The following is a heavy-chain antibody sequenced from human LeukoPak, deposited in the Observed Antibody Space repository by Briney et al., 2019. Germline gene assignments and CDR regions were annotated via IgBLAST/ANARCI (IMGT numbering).Heavy chain of an antibody. V-gene: IGHV1-24*01. CDR2: FDPEDDKI. D-gene: IGHD2-2*01. CDR3: VAEYHPAQIPVAIAGVD. J-gene: IGHJ4*02. Sequence: ASVKVSCKVSGYTLTELSMHWVRQAPGKGLEWMGGFDPEDDKIIYAQKFQGRVTMTEDTSADTAYMELSSLRSDDTAVYYCVAEYHPAQIPVAIAGVDWGQGTLVTVSS. CDR1: GYTLTELS.